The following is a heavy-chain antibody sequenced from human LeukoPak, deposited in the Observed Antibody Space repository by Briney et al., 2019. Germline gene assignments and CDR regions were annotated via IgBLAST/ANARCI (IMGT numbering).Heavy chain of an antibody. CDR1: GFNFDDYG. CDR2: SNWNGGNT. J-gene: IGHJ3*02. Sequence: GGSLRLSCAASGFNFDDYGMSWVRQAPGKGLEWVSGSNWNGGNTGYADSVKGRFTVSRDNARKSLFLQMNSLRVEDTALYYCARDLYGDYGFDTWGQGTLVAVSS. D-gene: IGHD4-17*01. V-gene: IGHV3-20*04. CDR3: ARDLYGDYGFDT.